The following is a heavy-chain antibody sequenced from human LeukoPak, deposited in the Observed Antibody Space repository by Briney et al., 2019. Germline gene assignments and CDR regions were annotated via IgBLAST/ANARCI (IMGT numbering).Heavy chain of an antibody. D-gene: IGHD5-18*01. V-gene: IGHV3-11*04. CDR3: ARDRDSYGCYYYYYYMDV. J-gene: IGHJ6*03. CDR1: GLTFSDYY. Sequence: PGGSLRLSCAASGLTFSDYYMSWIRQAPGKGLEWVSYISSSGSTIYYADSVKGRFTISRDNAKNSLYLQMNSLRGEDTAVYSCARDRDSYGCYYYYYYMDVWGKGTTVTVSS. CDR2: ISSSGSTI.